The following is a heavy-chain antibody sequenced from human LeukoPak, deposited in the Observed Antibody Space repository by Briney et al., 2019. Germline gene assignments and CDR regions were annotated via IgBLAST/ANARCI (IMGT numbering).Heavy chain of an antibody. Sequence: AGGSLRLSCAASGFTFSSYGMHWVRQAPGKGLEWVAFIRYDGSNKYYADSVKGRFTISRDNSKNTLYLQMNSLRAEDTAVYYCAKPHQQLGYYYYYMDVWGKGTTVTISS. CDR1: GFTFSSYG. V-gene: IGHV3-30*02. J-gene: IGHJ6*03. D-gene: IGHD6-13*01. CDR2: IRYDGSNK. CDR3: AKPHQQLGYYYYYMDV.